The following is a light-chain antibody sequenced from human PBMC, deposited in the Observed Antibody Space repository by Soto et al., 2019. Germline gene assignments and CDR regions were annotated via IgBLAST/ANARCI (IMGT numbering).Light chain of an antibody. CDR2: RIF. V-gene: IGKV3-15*01. Sequence: EIVMTQSPGTLSVFPWESVTLSCRASQSVNGFLDWFQHKPGQAPRLVLKRIFIRAIGVPARFSGSGSDTEFTLTINGLQSEDSGVYYCLQHYAWPWTFGQGTKVDI. CDR1: QSVNGF. J-gene: IGKJ1*01. CDR3: LQHYAWPWT.